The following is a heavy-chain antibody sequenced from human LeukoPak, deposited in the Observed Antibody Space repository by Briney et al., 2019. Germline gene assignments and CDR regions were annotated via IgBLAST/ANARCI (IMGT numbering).Heavy chain of an antibody. CDR3: ARIEPGHDYGDYGAFDI. Sequence: SETLSLTCAVYGGSFSGYYWSWIRQHPGKGLEWIGYIYYSGSTYYNPSLKSRVTISVDTSKNQFSLKLSSVTAADTAVYYCARIEPGHDYGDYGAFDIWGQGTMVTVSS. CDR2: IYYSGST. CDR1: GGSFSGYY. V-gene: IGHV4-31*11. D-gene: IGHD4-17*01. J-gene: IGHJ3*02.